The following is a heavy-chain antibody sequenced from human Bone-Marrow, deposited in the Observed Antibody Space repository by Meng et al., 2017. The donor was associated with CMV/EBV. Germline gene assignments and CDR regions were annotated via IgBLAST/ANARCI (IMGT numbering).Heavy chain of an antibody. CDR2: INSDGSST. Sequence: GESLKISCAASGFTFSSYWMHWVRQAPGKGLVWVSRINSDGSSTSYADSVRGRFTISRDNSKNTLYLQMNSLTTEDTAVYHCARAGGVVGTSYHLEVDYWGQGTLVTVSS. CDR1: GFTFSSYW. D-gene: IGHD1-26*01. V-gene: IGHV3-74*01. J-gene: IGHJ4*02. CDR3: ARAGGVVGTSYHLEVDY.